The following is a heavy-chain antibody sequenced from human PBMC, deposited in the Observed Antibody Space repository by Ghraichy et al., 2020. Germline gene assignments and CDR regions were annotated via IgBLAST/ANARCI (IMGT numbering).Heavy chain of an antibody. D-gene: IGHD4-23*01. V-gene: IGHV3-48*02. J-gene: IGHJ6*02. CDR3: ARASTVGRFYYYDGLDV. Sequence: GGSLRLSCVGSGFTFSGYNLNWVRQSPGKGLEWVSSITSSSRSIFYADSVKGRFTISRDNAQNSLYLQMNSLRDEDTAVYYCARASTVGRFYYYDGLDVWGQGTTVTVSS. CDR1: GFTFSGYN. CDR2: ITSSSRSI.